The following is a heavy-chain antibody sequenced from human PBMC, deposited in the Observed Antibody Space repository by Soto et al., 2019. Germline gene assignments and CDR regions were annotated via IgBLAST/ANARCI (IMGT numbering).Heavy chain of an antibody. CDR2: INHSGST. Sequence: QSQTLSLTCAVYGGSFSGYYWSWIRQPPGKGLEWIGEINHSGSTNYNPSLKSRVTISVDTSKNQFSLKLSSVTAADTAVYYCATRGFGSVTTFEYFQHWGQGTLVTVSS. V-gene: IGHV4-34*01. D-gene: IGHD4-17*01. J-gene: IGHJ1*01. CDR1: GGSFSGYY. CDR3: ATRGFGSVTTFEYFQH.